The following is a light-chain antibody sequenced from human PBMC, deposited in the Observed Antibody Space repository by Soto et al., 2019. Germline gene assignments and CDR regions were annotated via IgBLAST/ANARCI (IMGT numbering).Light chain of an antibody. CDR1: QSVSSN. J-gene: IGKJ3*01. Sequence: EIVMTQSPATLSVSPGERATLSCSASQSVSSNLAWYQQKPGQAPRLLIYGASTRATGIPARFSGSGSGTEFTLTSSSRQSEDFAVYYGQPYNNWPFPFGPGTKVDIQ. CDR3: QPYNNWPFP. V-gene: IGKV3-15*01. CDR2: GAS.